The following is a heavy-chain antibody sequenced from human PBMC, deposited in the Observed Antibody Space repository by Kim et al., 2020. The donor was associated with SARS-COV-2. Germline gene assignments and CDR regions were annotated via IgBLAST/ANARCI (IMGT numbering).Heavy chain of an antibody. J-gene: IGHJ5*02. Sequence: SETLSLTCAVYGGSFSGYYWSWIRQPPGKGLEWIGEINHSGSTNYNPSLKSRVTISVDTSKNQFSLKLSSVTAADTAVYYCARGRGIVVEERMFDPWVQG. D-gene: IGHD2-2*01. CDR3: ARGRGIVVEERMFDP. CDR2: INHSGST. CDR1: GGSFSGYY. V-gene: IGHV4-34*01.